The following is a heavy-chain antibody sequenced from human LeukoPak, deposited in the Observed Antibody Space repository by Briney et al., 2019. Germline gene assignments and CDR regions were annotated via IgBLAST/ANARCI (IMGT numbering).Heavy chain of an antibody. J-gene: IGHJ6*03. CDR1: GGTFSSYA. V-gene: IGHV1-69*05. Sequence: ASVKVSCKASGGTFSSYAISWVRQAPGQGLEWMGGIIPIFGTANYAQKFQGRVTITTDESTSTAYMELSSLRSEDTAVYYCARVVTLYYYYYMDVWGKGTTVTVSS. CDR2: IIPIFGTA. D-gene: IGHD3-22*01. CDR3: ARVVTLYYYYYMDV.